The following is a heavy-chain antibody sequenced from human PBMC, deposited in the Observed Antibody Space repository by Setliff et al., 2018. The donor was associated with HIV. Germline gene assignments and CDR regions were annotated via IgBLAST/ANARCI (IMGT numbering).Heavy chain of an antibody. V-gene: IGHV4-39*01. CDR2: IYYTGST. CDR1: GASISSSSHH. J-gene: IGHJ4*02. CDR3: ARRVVTLSPLFDY. Sequence: SETLSLTCTVSGASISSSSHHWAWIRQPPGKGLEYIGNIYYTGSTHHNPSLKSRVTISVDTSKNQFSLKQSSVTAADTAVYYCARRVVTLSPLFDYWGQGTLVTVSS. D-gene: IGHD3-22*01.